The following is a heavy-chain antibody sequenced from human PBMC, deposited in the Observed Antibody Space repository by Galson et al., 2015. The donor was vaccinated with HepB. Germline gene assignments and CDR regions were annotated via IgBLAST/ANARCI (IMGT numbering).Heavy chain of an antibody. Sequence: PALVKPTQTLTLTCTFSGFSLSASGVGVGWIRQPPGKALEWLALILWHDYERYSPSLNSRLTITKDTSKNQVVLTLTNMDPVDTATYYCAHSTGVGTVVVFDFWGQGTLVTVSS. J-gene: IGHJ4*02. D-gene: IGHD2-2*01. CDR1: GFSLSASGVG. CDR3: AHSTGVGTVVVFDF. V-gene: IGHV2-5*01. CDR2: ILWHDYE.